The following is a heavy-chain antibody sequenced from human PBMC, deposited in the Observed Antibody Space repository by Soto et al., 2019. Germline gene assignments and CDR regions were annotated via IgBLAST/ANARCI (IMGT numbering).Heavy chain of an antibody. Sequence: QMQLVQSGPEVKKPGTSVKVSCKASGFTFTSSAVQWVRQARGQRLEWIGWIVVGSGNTNYAQKFQERVTITRDMSTSTAYMELSSLRSEDTAVYYCAAESGNYYYYYGMDVWGQGTTVTVSS. J-gene: IGHJ6*02. V-gene: IGHV1-58*01. CDR1: GFTFTSSA. CDR3: AAESGNYYYYYGMDV. D-gene: IGHD3-10*01. CDR2: IVVGSGNT.